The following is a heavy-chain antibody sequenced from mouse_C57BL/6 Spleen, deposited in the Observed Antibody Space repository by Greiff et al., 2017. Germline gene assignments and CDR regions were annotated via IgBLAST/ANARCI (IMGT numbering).Heavy chain of an antibody. CDR1: GYTFTSYW. Sequence: VQLQQPGAELVMPGASVKLSCKASGYTFTSYWMHWVKQRPGQGLEWIGEIDPSDSYTNYNQKFKGKSTLTVDKSSSPAYMQLRSLTSEEAAVYYYARTGEADYWGQGTTLTVSS. CDR2: IDPSDSYT. J-gene: IGHJ2*01. D-gene: IGHD6-1*01. CDR3: ARTGEADY. V-gene: IGHV1-69*01.